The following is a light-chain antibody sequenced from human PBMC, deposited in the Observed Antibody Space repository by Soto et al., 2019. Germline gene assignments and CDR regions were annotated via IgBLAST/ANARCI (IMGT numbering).Light chain of an antibody. CDR3: NSYTTSATYV. CDR1: SSDIGAYNR. CDR2: EVS. Sequence: QSVLTQAACVSGSPGQSITISCTGTSSDIGAYNRVSWYQQHPGKAPKLMIFEVSNRPSGVSNRFSGSKSGNTASLTISGLQAEDEADYYCNSYTTSATYVFGTGTKVTVL. J-gene: IGLJ1*01. V-gene: IGLV2-14*01.